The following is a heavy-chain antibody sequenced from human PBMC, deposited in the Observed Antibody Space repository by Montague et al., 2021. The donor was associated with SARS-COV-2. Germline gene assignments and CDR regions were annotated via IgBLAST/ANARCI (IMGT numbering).Heavy chain of an antibody. D-gene: IGHD3-22*01. Sequence: TLSLTCTVSGGSISSSSYYWSWIRQPAGKGLEWIGRIYTSGSTNYNPSLKSRVTISVDTSKNQFSLKLGSVTAADTAVYYCARDGGIGDSGSNTWSYYYYGMDVWGQGTTVTVSS. CDR3: ARDGGIGDSGSNTWSYYYYGMDV. J-gene: IGHJ6*02. CDR2: IYTSGST. CDR1: GGSISSSSYY. V-gene: IGHV4-61*02.